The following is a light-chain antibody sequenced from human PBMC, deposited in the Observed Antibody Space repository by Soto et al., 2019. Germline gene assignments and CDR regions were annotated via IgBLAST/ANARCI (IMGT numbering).Light chain of an antibody. J-gene: IGKJ5*01. CDR3: QQRSNWIT. CDR2: GAS. CDR1: QNVGNN. Sequence: EIVMTQSPATLSVSPGERATLSCRASQNVGNNLVWYQQKPGQAPRLLIYGASTRAAGIPDRFSGSGSGTEFTLTISGLEPEDFAVYYCQQRSNWITFGQGTRLEIK. V-gene: IGKV3-15*01.